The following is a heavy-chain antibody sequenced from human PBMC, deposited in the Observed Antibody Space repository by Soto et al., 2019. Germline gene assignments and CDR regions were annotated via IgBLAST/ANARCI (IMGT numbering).Heavy chain of an antibody. CDR2: IIPIFGTA. CDR3: ARDRGISPRPKYFQH. CDR1: GGTFSSYA. V-gene: IGHV1-69*06. J-gene: IGHJ1*01. D-gene: IGHD2-15*01. Sequence: SVKVSCKASGGTFSSYAISWVRQAPGQGLEWMGGIIPIFGTANYAQKFQGRVTITADKSTSTAYMELSSLRSEDTAVYYCARDRGISPRPKYFQHWGQGTLVTVSS.